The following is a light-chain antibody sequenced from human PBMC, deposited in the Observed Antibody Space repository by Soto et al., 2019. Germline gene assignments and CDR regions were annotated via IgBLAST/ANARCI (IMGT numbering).Light chain of an antibody. CDR1: QSVSGK. J-gene: IGKJ1*01. Sequence: TQSPATLSVSPGERAALSCSACQSVSGKLAWYQQKPGQAPRLLIYDASTRATGIPARFSGSGSGTEFTLTISSLQSEDFAVYYCQQSNNWPWTFGQGTKVDIK. CDR3: QQSNNWPWT. V-gene: IGKV3-15*01. CDR2: DAS.